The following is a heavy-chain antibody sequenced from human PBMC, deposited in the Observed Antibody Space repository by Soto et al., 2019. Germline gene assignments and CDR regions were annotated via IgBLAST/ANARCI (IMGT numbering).Heavy chain of an antibody. CDR3: ASEILGYCSGGSCYYYGMDV. J-gene: IGHJ6*02. CDR1: GGTFSSYA. D-gene: IGHD2-15*01. V-gene: IGHV1-69*06. CDR2: IIPIFGTA. Sequence: QVQLVQSGAEVKKPGSSVKVSCKASGGTFSSYAISWVRQAPGQGLEWMGGIIPIFGTANYAQKFQGRVTITAGKSTSTAYMELSSLRSEDTAVYYCASEILGYCSGGSCYYYGMDVWGQGTTVTVSS.